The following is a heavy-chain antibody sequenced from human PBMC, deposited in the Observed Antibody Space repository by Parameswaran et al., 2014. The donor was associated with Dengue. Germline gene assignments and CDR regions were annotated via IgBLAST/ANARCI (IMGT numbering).Heavy chain of an antibody. D-gene: IGHD3-22*01. Sequence: GESLKISCAASGFTSEVMAYTGSARLRARGLEWVAVISFDGSDKYYGDSVKGRFTISRDNSKNTVSLQMNSLREDDTAVYYCAKRITTGPYSMNVWGQGTTVTVSS. CDR3: AKRITTGPYSMNV. CDR1: GFTSEVMA. CDR2: ISFDGSDK. J-gene: IGHJ6*02. V-gene: IGHV3-30*18.